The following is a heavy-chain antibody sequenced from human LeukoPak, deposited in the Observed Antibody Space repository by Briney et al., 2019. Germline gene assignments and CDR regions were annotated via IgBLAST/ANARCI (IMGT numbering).Heavy chain of an antibody. J-gene: IGHJ4*02. D-gene: IGHD3-22*01. CDR1: GGSISSGSYY. CDR2: IYTSGST. CDR3: ARSNYYDSSGYSYYFDY. Sequence: SQTLSLTCTVSGGSISSGSYYWSWIRQPAGKGLEWIGRIYTSGSTNYNPSLKSRVTISVDTSKNQFPLKLSSVTAADTAVYYCARSNYYDSSGYSYYFDYWGQGTLVTVSS. V-gene: IGHV4-61*02.